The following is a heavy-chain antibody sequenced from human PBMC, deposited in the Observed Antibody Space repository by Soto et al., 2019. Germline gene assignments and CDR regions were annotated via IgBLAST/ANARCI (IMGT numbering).Heavy chain of an antibody. CDR1: GGTFSSYA. CDR3: ASPRRSPYYYGSSGYYYIRPLDY. V-gene: IGHV1-69*13. CDR2: IIPIFGTA. D-gene: IGHD3-22*01. Sequence: GASVKVSCKASGGTFSSYAISWVRQAPGQGLEWMGGIIPIFGTANYAQKFQGRVTIAADASTSTAYMELSSLRSEDTAVYYRASPRRSPYYYGSSGYYYIRPLDYWGQGTLVTVSS. J-gene: IGHJ4*02.